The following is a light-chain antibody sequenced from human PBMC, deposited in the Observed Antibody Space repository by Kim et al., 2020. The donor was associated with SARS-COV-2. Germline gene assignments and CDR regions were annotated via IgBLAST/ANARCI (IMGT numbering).Light chain of an antibody. CDR3: QQYGVAPYN. CDR2: FAS. Sequence: EVVLTQSPGSLSLSPGETATLSCRASQSFRSSTLAWYQQKPGQAPRLLIYFASSRAIGIPDRFSGSGSGTDFTLTISRLEPEDFAVYYWQQYGVAPYNLGQGTKLE. V-gene: IGKV3-20*01. J-gene: IGKJ2*01. CDR1: QSFRSST.